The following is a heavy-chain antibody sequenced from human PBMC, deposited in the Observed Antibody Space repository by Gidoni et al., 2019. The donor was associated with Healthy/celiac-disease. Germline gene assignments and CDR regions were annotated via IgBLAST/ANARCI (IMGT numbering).Heavy chain of an antibody. Sequence: QVQLVESGGGVVQPGGSLRLSCAASGFTFSSYGMHWVRQAPGKGLEWVAFIRYDGSNKYYADSVKGRFTISRDNSKNTLYLQMNSLRAEDTAVYYCAKDGRGYCSSTSCYIFDYWGQGTLVTVSS. V-gene: IGHV3-30*02. CDR1: GFTFSSYG. CDR3: AKDGRGYCSSTSCYIFDY. D-gene: IGHD2-2*02. J-gene: IGHJ4*02. CDR2: IRYDGSNK.